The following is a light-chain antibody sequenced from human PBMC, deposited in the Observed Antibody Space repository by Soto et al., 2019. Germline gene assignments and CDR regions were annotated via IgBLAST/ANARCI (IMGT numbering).Light chain of an antibody. CDR2: GAS. CDR3: QQYKSWPPIT. CDR1: QSVSSN. V-gene: IGKV3-15*01. Sequence: MPKSPATLSVFPGERANLGCRASQSVSSNLAWYQQRPGQAPRLVIYGASTRATGIPARFSGGVSGTEFTLTISSLQSEDFAVYYCQQYKSWPPITFGQGTRLENK. J-gene: IGKJ5*01.